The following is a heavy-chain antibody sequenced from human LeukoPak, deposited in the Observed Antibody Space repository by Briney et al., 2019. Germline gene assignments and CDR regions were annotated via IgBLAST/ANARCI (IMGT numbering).Heavy chain of an antibody. V-gene: IGHV3-20*04. Sequence: GGSLRLSCAASGFTFDDYGMSWVRQAPGKGLEWVSGINWNGGSTGYADSVKGRFTISRDNAKNSLYLQMNSLRAEDTALCYCARDFRSRYCSSTSCYTFDYWGQGTLVTVSS. J-gene: IGHJ4*02. CDR3: ARDFRSRYCSSTSCYTFDY. CDR2: INWNGGST. CDR1: GFTFDDYG. D-gene: IGHD2-2*01.